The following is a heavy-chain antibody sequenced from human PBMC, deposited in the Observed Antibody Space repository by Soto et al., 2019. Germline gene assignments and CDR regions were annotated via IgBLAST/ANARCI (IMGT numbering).Heavy chain of an antibody. CDR1: GFSFSDYY. Sequence: QVQLVESGGGLVKPGGSLRLSCAASGFSFSDYYMSWIRQAPGKGLEWVSHISTMSSFTNYADSVKGRFTISRDNAKKSLYLEMNSLRAEDTAVYYCARLRLKQLAFDYWGQGTLLTVSS. V-gene: IGHV3-11*06. CDR3: ARLRLKQLAFDY. J-gene: IGHJ4*02. D-gene: IGHD6-13*01. CDR2: ISTMSSFT.